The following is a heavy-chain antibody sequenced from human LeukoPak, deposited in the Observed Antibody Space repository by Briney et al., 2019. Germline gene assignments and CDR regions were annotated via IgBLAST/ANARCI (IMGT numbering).Heavy chain of an antibody. CDR3: AREDTRKYCGGDCYLDY. CDR2: INPNSGGT. CDR1: GYTFTGYY. V-gene: IGHV1-2*02. J-gene: IGHJ4*02. D-gene: IGHD2-21*01. Sequence: ASVKVSCKASGYTFTGYYMHWVRQASGQGHEWMGWINPNSGGTNYAQKFQGRVTMTRDTSISTAYMELSRLRSDDTAVYYCAREDTRKYCGGDCYLDYWGQGTLVTVSS.